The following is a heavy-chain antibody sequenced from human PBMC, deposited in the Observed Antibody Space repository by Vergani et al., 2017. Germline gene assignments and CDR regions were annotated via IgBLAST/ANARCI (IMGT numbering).Heavy chain of an antibody. D-gene: IGHD6-19*01. CDR2: INTNGDYT. J-gene: IGHJ3*02. Sequence: EVQLLESGGDLVQPGGSLRLSCAASGFSFTTYAMSWVRQAPGKGLEWVSTINTNGDYTRYGDSVKGRFTISRDNSKSTLYLQMNSLRAEDTAIYYCAKGGRSEVAGTFGAFDIWGQGTMVTVSS. CDR3: AKGGRSEVAGTFGAFDI. CDR1: GFSFTTYA. V-gene: IGHV3-23*01.